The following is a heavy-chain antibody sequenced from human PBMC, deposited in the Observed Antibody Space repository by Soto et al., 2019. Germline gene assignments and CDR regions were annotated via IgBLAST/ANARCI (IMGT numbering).Heavy chain of an antibody. Sequence: EVQLVESGGGLVQPGGSLRLSCAASGFTFSSYWMHWVRQAPGKGLVWVSRINIDGSSTSYADSVKGRFTISRANAKNTQYLQMNSLRAEDTAVYYCERADGDPTFDIWGQGTMVTVSS. CDR2: INIDGSST. J-gene: IGHJ3*02. CDR3: ERADGDPTFDI. D-gene: IGHD4-17*01. V-gene: IGHV3-74*01. CDR1: GFTFSSYW.